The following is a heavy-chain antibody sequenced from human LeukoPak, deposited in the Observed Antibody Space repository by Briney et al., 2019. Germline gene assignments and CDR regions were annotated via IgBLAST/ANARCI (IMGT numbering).Heavy chain of an antibody. V-gene: IGHV1-46*01. D-gene: IGHD3-16*01. J-gene: IGHJ4*02. CDR3: ARGPTRGMITSGGVYYFDY. CDR1: GYTFTSYY. CDR2: INPSGGST. Sequence: ASVKVSCKASGYTFTSYYMHWVRQAPGQGLEWMGIINPSGGSTSYAQKFQGRVTMTRDTSTSTVYMELSSLRSEDTAVYYCARGPTRGMITSGGVYYFDYWGQGTLVTVSS.